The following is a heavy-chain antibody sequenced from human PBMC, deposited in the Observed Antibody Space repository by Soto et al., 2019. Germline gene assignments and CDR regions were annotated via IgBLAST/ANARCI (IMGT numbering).Heavy chain of an antibody. CDR3: ARGSPYGMDV. J-gene: IGHJ6*02. D-gene: IGHD1-26*01. V-gene: IGHV3-74*01. Sequence: EVQLVESGGGLVQPGGSLRVSCAASGFTFGSYWMNWVRQAPGKGLVWVSRIDSDGSSTTYADSVKGRFTTSRDNAKNTLYLQMSSLRGEDTAVYYCARGSPYGMDVWGQGTTVTVSS. CDR2: IDSDGSST. CDR1: GFTFGSYW.